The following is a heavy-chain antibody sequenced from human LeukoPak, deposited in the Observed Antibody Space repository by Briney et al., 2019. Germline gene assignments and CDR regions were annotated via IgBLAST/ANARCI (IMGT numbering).Heavy chain of an antibody. CDR2: ISSSSSYI. V-gene: IGHV3-21*01. Sequence: KPGGSLRLSCAASGFTFSSYSMNWVRQAPGKGLEWVSSISSSSSYIYYADSVKGRFTISRDNAKNSLYLQMTSLRAEDTAVYYCARIVIRGSGPTDYWGQGTLVTVSS. CDR3: ARIVIRGSGPTDY. D-gene: IGHD3-16*02. CDR1: GFTFSSYS. J-gene: IGHJ4*02.